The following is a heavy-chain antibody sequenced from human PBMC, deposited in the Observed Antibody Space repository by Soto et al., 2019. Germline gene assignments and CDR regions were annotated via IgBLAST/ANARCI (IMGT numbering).Heavy chain of an antibody. CDR1: GFTFTRYS. V-gene: IGHV3-21*06. Sequence: EVQLVESGGGLVKPGGSLRLSCAACGFTFTRYSMNWVRQAPGKGLEWVSSISSITNYIYYGDSMKGRFTISRDNAKNSLYLEMNSLRAEDTAVYYCARESEDLTSNFDYWGQGTLVTVSS. J-gene: IGHJ4*02. CDR2: ISSITNYI. CDR3: ARESEDLTSNFDY.